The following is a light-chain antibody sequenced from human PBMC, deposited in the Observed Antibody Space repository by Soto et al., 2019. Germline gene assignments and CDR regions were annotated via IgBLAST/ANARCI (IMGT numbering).Light chain of an antibody. Sequence: QSALTQPASVSGSPGQSITISCTGTSRDVGAYDYVSWYLQYPDKAPQLLIYEGSKRPSGVSNRFSGSKSGNTASLTISGLQAEDEADYYCCSYAGSSTYVFGTGTKVTVL. J-gene: IGLJ1*01. V-gene: IGLV2-23*01. CDR2: EGS. CDR1: SRDVGAYDY. CDR3: CSYAGSSTYV.